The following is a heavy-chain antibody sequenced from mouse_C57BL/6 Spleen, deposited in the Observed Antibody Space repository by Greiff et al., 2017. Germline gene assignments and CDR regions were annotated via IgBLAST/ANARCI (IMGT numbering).Heavy chain of an antibody. CDR2: ISYDGSN. V-gene: IGHV3-6*01. J-gene: IGHJ3*01. Sequence: VQLKESGPGLVKPSQSLSLTCSVTGYSITSGYYWNWIRQFPGNKLEWMGYISYDGSNNYNPSLKNRISITRDTSKNQFFLKLNSLTTEDTATYYCARNLYYGSSYLPWFAYWGQGTLVTVSA. CDR3: ARNLYYGSSYLPWFAY. CDR1: GYSITSGYY. D-gene: IGHD1-1*01.